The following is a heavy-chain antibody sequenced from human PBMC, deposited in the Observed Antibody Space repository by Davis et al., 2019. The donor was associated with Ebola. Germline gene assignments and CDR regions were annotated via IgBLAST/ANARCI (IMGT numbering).Heavy chain of an antibody. CDR2: IKSSSAGETT. J-gene: IGHJ5*02. D-gene: IGHD3-16*01. V-gene: IGHV3-15*07. CDR3: VTDVVFYDYLWGSHYGGS. CDR1: GFTFDNVA. Sequence: PGGSLRLSCVASGFTFDNVAMNWVRQVPGKGLEWVGPIKSSSAGETTDYAAFVKGRFTISRDDKNNEVSLEMKSLTTEDSAVYYCVTDVVFYDYLWGSHYGGSWGQGALVTVSS.